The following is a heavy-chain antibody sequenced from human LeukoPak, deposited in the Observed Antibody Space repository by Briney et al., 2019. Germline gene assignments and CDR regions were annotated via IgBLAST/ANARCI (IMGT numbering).Heavy chain of an antibody. CDR1: GFTFSSYA. D-gene: IGHD3-22*01. V-gene: IGHV3-30-3*01. J-gene: IGHJ4*02. CDR3: ARIVVITGFDY. Sequence: PGGSLTLSCAASGFTFSSYAMHWVRPAPGKGLEWVAVISYDGSNKYYADSVTGRVTISRDNSKNTLYLQMNSLRAEDTAVYYCARIVVITGFDYWGQGTLVTVSS. CDR2: ISYDGSNK.